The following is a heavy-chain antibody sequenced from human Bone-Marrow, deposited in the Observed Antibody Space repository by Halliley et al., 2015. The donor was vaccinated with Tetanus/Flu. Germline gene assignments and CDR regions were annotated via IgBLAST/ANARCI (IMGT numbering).Heavy chain of an antibody. CDR1: GYSFTSYW. J-gene: IGHJ4*02. CDR2: IYPGDSDT. V-gene: IGHV5-51*01. D-gene: IGHD2-2*01. CDR3: ASPFRGPSPSPFPAF. Sequence: QLVQSGAEVKKPGESLKISCKGSGYSFTSYWIAWVRQMPGKGLEWMGIIYPGDSDTRYSPSFQGQVTISADKSISTAYLQWSSLKASAPALYYCASPFRGPSPSPFPAFWGQGTLVTVSS.